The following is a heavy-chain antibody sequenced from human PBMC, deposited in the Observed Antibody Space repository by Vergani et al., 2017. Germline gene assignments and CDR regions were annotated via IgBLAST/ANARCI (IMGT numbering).Heavy chain of an antibody. J-gene: IGHJ3*02. CDR2: IIPIFGTA. CDR3: ARPNPRSSDYYGSGSLDAFDI. Sequence: QVQLVQSGAEVKKPGSSVKVSCKASGGTFSSYAISWVRQAPGQGLEWMGGIIPIFGTANYAQKFQGRVTITADESTSTAYMELSSLRSEDTAVYYCARPNPRSSDYYGSGSLDAFDIWGQGTMVTVSS. D-gene: IGHD3-10*01. CDR1: GGTFSSYA. V-gene: IGHV1-69*01.